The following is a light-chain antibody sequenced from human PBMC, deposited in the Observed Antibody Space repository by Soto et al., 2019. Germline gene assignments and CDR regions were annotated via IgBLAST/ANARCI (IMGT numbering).Light chain of an antibody. V-gene: IGLV2-8*01. Sequence: QSALTQPPSASGSPGQSVTISCTGTSSDVGGYNYVSWYQQYPGRAPKLMIYEVTKRPSGVPDRVSGSKSGNTASLTVSGVQADDEADYYCSSYAASNNFYFVFGGGTKLTVL. CDR1: SSDVGGYNY. CDR2: EVT. CDR3: SSYAASNNFYFV. J-gene: IGLJ3*02.